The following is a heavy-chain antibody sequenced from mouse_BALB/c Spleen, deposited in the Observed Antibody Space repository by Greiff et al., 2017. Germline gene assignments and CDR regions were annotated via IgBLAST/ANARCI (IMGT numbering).Heavy chain of an antibody. CDR3: AKNDGNSLYAMDY. CDR1: GFSLTSYG. V-gene: IGHV2-5*01. CDR2: IWRGGST. Sequence: QVQLKESGPGLVQPSQSLSITCTVSGFSLTSYGVHWVRQSPGKGLEWLGLIWRGGSTDYNAAFMSRLSITKDNSKSQVFFKMNSLQADDTAIYYCAKNDGNSLYAMDYWGQGTSVTVSS. J-gene: IGHJ4*01. D-gene: IGHD2-1*01.